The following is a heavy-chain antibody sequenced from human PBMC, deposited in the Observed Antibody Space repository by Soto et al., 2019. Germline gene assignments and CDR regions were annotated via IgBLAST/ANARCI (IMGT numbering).Heavy chain of an antibody. Sequence: GGSLRLSCAASGVTFSSYAMSWVRQAPGKGLEWVSAISGSGGSTYYADSVKGRFTISRDNSKNTLYLQMNSLRAEDTAVYYCAKMYYDSSGYYPPMGAFDIWGQGTMVTVSS. V-gene: IGHV3-23*01. CDR1: GVTFSSYA. J-gene: IGHJ3*02. D-gene: IGHD3-22*01. CDR3: AKMYYDSSGYYPPMGAFDI. CDR2: ISGSGGST.